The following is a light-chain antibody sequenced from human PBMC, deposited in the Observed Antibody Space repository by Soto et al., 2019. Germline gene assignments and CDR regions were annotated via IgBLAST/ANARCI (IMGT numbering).Light chain of an antibody. Sequence: EIVLTQSPGTLSLSPGERATLSCRASQSVSSSYLAWYKQKPVQAPRLLIYGASSMATGIPDRFSGSGSGTDFIRTHSRPEPQYVAVYCCQQFGNSPYSFGQGTRLEIK. J-gene: IGKJ2*01. CDR3: QQFGNSPYS. V-gene: IGKV3-20*01. CDR2: GAS. CDR1: QSVSSSY.